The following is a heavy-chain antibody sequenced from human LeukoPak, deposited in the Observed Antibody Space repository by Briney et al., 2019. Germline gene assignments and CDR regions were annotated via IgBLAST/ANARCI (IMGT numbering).Heavy chain of an antibody. CDR1: GGSISSGGYY. V-gene: IGHV4-31*03. Sequence: KPSETLSLTCTVSGGSISSGGYYWSWIRQHPGKGLEWIGYIYYSGSTYYNPSLKSRVTISVDTSKNQFSLELSSVTAADTAVYYCARVPNYYGSGTYFYYGMDVWGQGTTVTVSS. CDR2: IYYSGST. J-gene: IGHJ6*02. D-gene: IGHD3-10*01. CDR3: ARVPNYYGSGTYFYYGMDV.